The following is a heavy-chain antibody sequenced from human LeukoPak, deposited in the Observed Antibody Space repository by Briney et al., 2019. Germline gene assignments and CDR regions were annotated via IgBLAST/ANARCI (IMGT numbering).Heavy chain of an antibody. J-gene: IGHJ4*02. CDR1: GYRFSNYW. V-gene: IGHV5-51*01. Sequence: GESLKISCKGSGYRFSNYWIAWVRQMPGKGLEWMGIIYPGDSDTRYSPSFQGQVTISADKSISTAYMQWSSLKASDTAMYYCARRSGSFQGDYNFDYWGQGTLVTVPS. CDR3: ARRSGSFQGDYNFDY. D-gene: IGHD1-26*01. CDR2: IYPGDSDT.